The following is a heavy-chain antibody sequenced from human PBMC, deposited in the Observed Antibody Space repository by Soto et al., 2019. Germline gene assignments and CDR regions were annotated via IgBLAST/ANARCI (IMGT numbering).Heavy chain of an antibody. Sequence: QVQLVQSGADVKKPGASVKVSCKASGYTFTSYDINWVRQATGQGLEWIGWMSPKTGNTGYAQNFQGRVTMTRNPSISTAYMELSSVTSEDTAVYYCARGPPDWGFDFWGQGTLVPVSS. CDR3: ARGPPDWGFDF. CDR2: MSPKTGNT. CDR1: GYTFTSYD. J-gene: IGHJ4*02. V-gene: IGHV1-8*01. D-gene: IGHD7-27*01.